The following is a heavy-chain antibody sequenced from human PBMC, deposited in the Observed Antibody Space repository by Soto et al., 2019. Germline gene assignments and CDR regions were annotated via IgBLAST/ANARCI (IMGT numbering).Heavy chain of an antibody. Sequence: EVQLVESGGGLIQPGGSLRLSCAASGFTVSSNFMNWVRQAPGKGLEWVSVIYSGGSTYYADSVKGRFTISRDKSKNTLYPQMISRRAEDTAVYYCGREGYGLDVWGQGTTVTVSS. V-gene: IGHV3-53*01. CDR3: GREGYGLDV. CDR1: GFTVSSNF. CDR2: IYSGGST. J-gene: IGHJ6*02.